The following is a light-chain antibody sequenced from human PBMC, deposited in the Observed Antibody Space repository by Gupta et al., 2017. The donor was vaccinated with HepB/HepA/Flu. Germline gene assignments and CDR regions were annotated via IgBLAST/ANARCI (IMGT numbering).Light chain of an antibody. CDR2: GAS. CDR3: QQYGSPLT. Sequence: EIVLTQSPGTLSLSPGERATLSCRASQSVSSSYLAWYQQKPGQAPRLLIYGASSRATGIPDRFSGSGSGTDFTLTSSRLEPEDFALYYCQQYGSPLTFGGGTKVEIK. V-gene: IGKV3-20*01. J-gene: IGKJ4*01. CDR1: QSVSSSY.